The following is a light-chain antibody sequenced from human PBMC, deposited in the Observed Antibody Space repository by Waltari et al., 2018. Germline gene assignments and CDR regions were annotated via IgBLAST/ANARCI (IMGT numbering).Light chain of an antibody. V-gene: IGLV2-14*01. CDR3: SSYTSSSTLV. Sequence: QSALTQPASVSGSPGQSITISCTGTSSDVGGYNYVSWYQQHPGKAPILVIYEVSNRPSGVSNRFSGAKSCNTASLTISGLQAEDEADYYCSSYTSSSTLVFGTGTKVTVL. J-gene: IGLJ1*01. CDR2: EVS. CDR1: SSDVGGYNY.